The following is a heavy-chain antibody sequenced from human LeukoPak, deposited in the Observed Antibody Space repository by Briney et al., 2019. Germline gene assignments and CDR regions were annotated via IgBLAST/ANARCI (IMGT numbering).Heavy chain of an antibody. CDR3: ARVVTFGGVIVKFDY. V-gene: IGHV4-59*01. D-gene: IGHD3-16*02. Sequence: PSETLSLTCTVSGGSISSYYWSWIRQPPGKGLEWIGYIYYSGSTNYNPSLKSRVTISVDTSKNQFSLKLSSVTAADTAVYYCARVVTFGGVIVKFDYWGQGTLVTVSS. CDR1: GGSISSYY. J-gene: IGHJ4*02. CDR2: IYYSGST.